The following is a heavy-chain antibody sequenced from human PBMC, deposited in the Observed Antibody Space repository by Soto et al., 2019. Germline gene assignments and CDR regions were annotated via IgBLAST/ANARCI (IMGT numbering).Heavy chain of an antibody. Sequence: KTVGSLRLSCAASGFTFSSYSMNWVRQAPGKGLEWVSSISSSSSYIYYADSVKGRFTISRDNAKNSLYLQMNSPRAEDTAVYYCARERSYYYDSSCYYYYAFDIWGQGTMVTVSS. D-gene: IGHD3-22*01. J-gene: IGHJ3*02. CDR3: ARERSYYYDSSCYYYYAFDI. CDR2: ISSSSSYI. V-gene: IGHV3-21*01. CDR1: GFTFSSYS.